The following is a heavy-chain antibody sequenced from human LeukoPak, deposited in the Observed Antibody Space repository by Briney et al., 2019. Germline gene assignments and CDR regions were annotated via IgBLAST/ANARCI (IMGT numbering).Heavy chain of an antibody. CDR2: IKEDGSDK. V-gene: IGHV3-7*01. CDR3: ARDAGYGYDRFDY. Sequence: GGSLRLSCAASGFIFSSYWMAWVRQAPGRGLEWVANIKEDGSDKNYVESLKGRFTISRDNAKNSLYLQMDSLRAEDTAVYYCARDAGYGYDRFDYWGQGTQVTVSS. J-gene: IGHJ4*02. D-gene: IGHD5-18*01. CDR1: GFIFSSYW.